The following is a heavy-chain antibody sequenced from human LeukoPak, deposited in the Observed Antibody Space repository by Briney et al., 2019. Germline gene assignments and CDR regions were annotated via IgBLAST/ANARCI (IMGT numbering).Heavy chain of an antibody. D-gene: IGHD1-26*01. CDR1: GGSISSGEYY. CDR3: ARDKVGATNWLDP. V-gene: IGHV4-30-4*01. CDR2: IYYSVST. Sequence: SGTLSLTCAVSGGSISSGEYYWGWIRQPPGKGLEWIGYIYYSVSTYYNPSLKSRLTISVDTSNSQFSLRLTSVTAADTAVYYCARDKVGATNWLDPWGQGTLVTVSS. J-gene: IGHJ5*02.